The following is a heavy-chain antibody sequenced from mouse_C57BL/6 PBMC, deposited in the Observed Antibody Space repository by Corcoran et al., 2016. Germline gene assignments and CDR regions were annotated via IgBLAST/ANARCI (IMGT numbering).Heavy chain of an antibody. Sequence: QIQLVQSGPELKKPGETVQISCKASGYTFTTYGMSWVKQAPGKGLKWMGWINTYSGVPTYADDFKGRFAFSLETSASTAYLQINNLKNEDTATYFCARSIQNYYGSSYRYFDYWGQGTTLTVSS. CDR1: GYTFTTYG. D-gene: IGHD1-1*01. J-gene: IGHJ2*01. CDR3: ARSIQNYYGSSYRYFDY. CDR2: INTYSGVP. V-gene: IGHV9-3*01.